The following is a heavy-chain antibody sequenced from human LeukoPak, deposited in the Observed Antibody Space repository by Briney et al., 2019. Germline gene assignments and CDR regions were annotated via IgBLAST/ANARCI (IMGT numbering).Heavy chain of an antibody. V-gene: IGHV4-4*02. Sequence: SETLSLTCAVSGGSISSSNWWSWVRQPPGKGLEWIGEIYHSGSTNYNPSLKSRVTISVDTSKNQFSLKLSSVTAADTAVYYCARDGSGYWAFDIWGQGTMVTVSS. CDR1: GGSISSSNW. CDR3: ARDGSGYWAFDI. D-gene: IGHD3-22*01. CDR2: IYHSGST. J-gene: IGHJ3*02.